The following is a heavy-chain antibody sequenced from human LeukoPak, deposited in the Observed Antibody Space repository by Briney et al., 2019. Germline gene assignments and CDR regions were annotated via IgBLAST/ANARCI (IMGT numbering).Heavy chain of an antibody. CDR1: GYSFTSYW. Sequence: GESLKISCKGSGYSFTSYWIGWVRQMPGKGLEWMGIIYPGDSDTRYSPSFQGQVTMSADKFLSTAYLQWSSLKTSDTAIYYCARRLSGHDAFDIWGQGTMVTVSS. V-gene: IGHV5-51*01. D-gene: IGHD6-25*01. CDR2: IYPGDSDT. CDR3: ARRLSGHDAFDI. J-gene: IGHJ3*02.